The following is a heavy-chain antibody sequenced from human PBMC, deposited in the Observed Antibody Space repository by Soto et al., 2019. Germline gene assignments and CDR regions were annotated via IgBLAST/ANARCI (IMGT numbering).Heavy chain of an antibody. CDR2: MNPNSGNT. CDR1: GYIFTNYD. J-gene: IGHJ4*02. D-gene: IGHD3-10*01. Sequence: GASVKVSCKASGYIFTNYDINWVRQATGQGLEWMGWMNPNSGNTGYAQKFQGRVTMTRNTSINTAYMELSSLKSEDTAVYYCARAPITMIRGLLSLGYWGQGTPVTVSS. V-gene: IGHV1-8*01. CDR3: ARAPITMIRGLLSLGY.